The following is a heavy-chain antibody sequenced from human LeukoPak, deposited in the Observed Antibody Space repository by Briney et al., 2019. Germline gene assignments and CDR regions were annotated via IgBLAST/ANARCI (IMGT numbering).Heavy chain of an antibody. D-gene: IGHD6-13*01. V-gene: IGHV3-64*01. CDR3: ARVSLSKYSSSWSRRYYYYYMDV. CDR1: GFTFSSYA. J-gene: IGHJ6*03. CDR2: ISSNGGST. Sequence: GGSLRLSCAASGFTFSSYAMHWVRQAPGKGLEYVSAISSNGGSTYYANSVKGRFTISRDNSKNTLYLQMGSLRAEDMAVYYCARVSLSKYSSSWSRRYYYYYMDVWAKGPRSPSP.